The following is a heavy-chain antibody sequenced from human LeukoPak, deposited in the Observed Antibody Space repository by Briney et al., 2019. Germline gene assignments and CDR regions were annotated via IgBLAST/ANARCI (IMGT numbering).Heavy chain of an antibody. D-gene: IGHD2-15*01. CDR1: GFTFSSYG. CDR3: ARDRGGYCSGGSCYSLQH. CDR2: IWYDGSNK. Sequence: GGSLRLSCAASGFTFSSYGMHWVRQAPGKGLEWVAVIWYDGSNKYYADSVKGRFTISRDNSKNTLYLQMNSLRAEDTAVYYCARDRGGYCSGGSCYSLQHWGQGTPVTVSS. V-gene: IGHV3-33*01. J-gene: IGHJ1*01.